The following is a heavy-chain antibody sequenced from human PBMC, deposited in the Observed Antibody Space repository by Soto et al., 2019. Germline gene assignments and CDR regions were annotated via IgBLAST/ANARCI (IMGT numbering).Heavy chain of an antibody. V-gene: IGHV4-31*03. CDR3: ARMGLHLGELSRNWFDP. D-gene: IGHD3-16*02. CDR2: IYSSGRT. Sequence: QVQLQESGPGLVKPSQTLSLTCSMSGGSINSGEYYWNWIRQYQGKGLEWIGYIYSSGRTHYNPSLKSRINISLDTSNNLLSLKLSSVTAADTAVYYCARMGLHLGELSRNWFDPWGRGTLVTVSS. CDR1: GGSINSGEYY. J-gene: IGHJ5*02.